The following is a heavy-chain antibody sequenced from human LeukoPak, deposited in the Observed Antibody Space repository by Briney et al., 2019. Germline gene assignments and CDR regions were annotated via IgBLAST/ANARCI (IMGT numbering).Heavy chain of an antibody. CDR2: ISSSSSYI. Sequence: GGSLRLSCAASGFIFSSYSMNWVRQAPGKGLECVSSISSSSSYIYYADSVKGRFTISRDNAKNSLYLQMNSLRAEDTALYYCAKASMVRGVIFDAFDIWGQGTMVTVSS. CDR1: GFIFSSYS. CDR3: AKASMVRGVIFDAFDI. J-gene: IGHJ3*02. D-gene: IGHD3-10*01. V-gene: IGHV3-21*04.